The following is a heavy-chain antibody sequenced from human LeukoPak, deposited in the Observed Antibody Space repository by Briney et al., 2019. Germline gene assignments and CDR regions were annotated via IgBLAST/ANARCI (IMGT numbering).Heavy chain of an antibody. Sequence: PGGSLRLSCAASGFTFSSYWMSWVRQAPGKGLEWVANIKQDGGEKYYVDSVKGRFTISRDNAKNSLYLQMNSLRAEDTAVYYCARDRGLYYYDSSGPQNWFDPWGQGTLVTVSS. D-gene: IGHD3-22*01. CDR3: ARDRGLYYYDSSGPQNWFDP. J-gene: IGHJ5*02. CDR1: GFTFSSYW. CDR2: IKQDGGEK. V-gene: IGHV3-7*01.